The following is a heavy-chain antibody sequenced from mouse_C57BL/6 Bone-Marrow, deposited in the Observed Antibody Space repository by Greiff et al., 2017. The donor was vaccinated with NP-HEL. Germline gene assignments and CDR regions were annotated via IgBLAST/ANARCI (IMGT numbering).Heavy chain of an antibody. J-gene: IGHJ3*01. V-gene: IGHV1-64*01. CDR2: IHPNSGST. CDR1: GYTFTSYW. Sequence: QVQLQQPGAELVKPGASVKLSCKASGYTFTSYWMHWVKQRPGQGLEWIGMIHPNSGSTNYNEKFKSKATLTVDKSSSTAYMELSRLTAQDSAVYYCSSPSYYYGSSPFAYWGQGTLVTVSA. D-gene: IGHD1-1*01. CDR3: SSPSYYYGSSPFAY.